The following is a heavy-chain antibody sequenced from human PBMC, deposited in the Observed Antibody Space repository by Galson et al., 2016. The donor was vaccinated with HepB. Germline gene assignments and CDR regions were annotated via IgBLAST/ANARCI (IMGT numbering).Heavy chain of an antibody. D-gene: IGHD6-19*01. J-gene: IGHJ4*02. CDR1: GYTFTTYV. CDR3: ARGPGRLGYSSAWTKYYFDY. V-gene: IGHV1-3*01. Sequence: SVKVSCKASGYTFTTYVIHWVRQAPGQRLEWMAWINPGNGNTKYSRSFQGRVTITGDTSAYTASMELSSLRSEDTAVYYCARGPGRLGYSSAWTKYYFDYWGPGTLVTVSS. CDR2: INPGNGNT.